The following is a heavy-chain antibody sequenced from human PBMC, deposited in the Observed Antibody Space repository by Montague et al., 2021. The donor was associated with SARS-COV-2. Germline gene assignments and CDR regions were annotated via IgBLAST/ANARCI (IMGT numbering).Heavy chain of an antibody. J-gene: IGHJ5*02. Sequence: SETLSLTCTVSGGSMSNYYWNWIRQPPGKGLEWIGYIYYSGNTNYNPSLKSRVTTSVDTSKNQFSLKLSSVTAADTAVYYCARDHRVAGSFDPWGQGTLVTVSS. V-gene: IGHV4-59*01. CDR1: GGSMSNYY. D-gene: IGHD6-19*01. CDR2: IYYSGNT. CDR3: ARDHRVAGSFDP.